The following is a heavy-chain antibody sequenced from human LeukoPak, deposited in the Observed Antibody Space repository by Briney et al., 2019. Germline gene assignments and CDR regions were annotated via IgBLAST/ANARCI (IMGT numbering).Heavy chain of an antibody. D-gene: IGHD6-19*01. CDR2: INHSGST. V-gene: IGHV4-34*01. CDR1: GGSFSGYY. Sequence: PSETLSLTCAVYGGSFSGYYWSWIRQPPGKGLEWIGEINHSGSTNYNPSLKSRVTISVDTSKNQFSLKSSSVTAADTAVYYCARGVVAVTGTLSWFDPWGQGTLVTVSS. J-gene: IGHJ5*02. CDR3: ARGVVAVTGTLSWFDP.